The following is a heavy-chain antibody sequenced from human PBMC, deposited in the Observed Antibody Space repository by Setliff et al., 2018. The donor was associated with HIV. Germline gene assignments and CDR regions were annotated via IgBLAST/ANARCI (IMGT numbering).Heavy chain of an antibody. V-gene: IGHV1-46*01. J-gene: IGHJ3*01. CDR3: ARVNSDAFDV. CDR2: IHPSGGST. CDR1: GYTFTSYY. Sequence: ASVKVSCKASGYTFTSYYIHWVRQAPGQGLEWMGVIHPSGGSTSYAQSFQDRVTMTRDTSTSTVYMELSSLRSEGTAVYYCARVNSDAFDVWGQGTKVTV.